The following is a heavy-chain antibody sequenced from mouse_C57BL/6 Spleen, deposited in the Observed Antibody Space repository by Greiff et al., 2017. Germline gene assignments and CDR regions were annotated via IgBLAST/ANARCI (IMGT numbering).Heavy chain of an antibody. D-gene: IGHD1-1*01. CDR1: GYTFTSYW. J-gene: IGHJ3*01. V-gene: IGHV1-53*01. CDR2: INPSNGGT. CDR3: ARGDYYGSSFAWFAY. Sequence: QVQLKESGTELVKPGASVKLSCKASGYTFTSYWMHWVKQRPGQGLEWIGNINPSNGGTNYNEKFKSKATLTVDKSSSTAYMQLSSLTSEDSAVYYCARGDYYGSSFAWFAYWGQGTLVTVSA.